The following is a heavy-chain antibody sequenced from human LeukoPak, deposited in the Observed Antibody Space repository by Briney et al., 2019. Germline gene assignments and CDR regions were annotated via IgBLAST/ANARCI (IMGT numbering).Heavy chain of an antibody. CDR2: ISAYNGNT. D-gene: IGHD3-3*01. V-gene: IGHV1-18*01. CDR3: ARDPRFFCEGPSFDP. Sequence: ASVKVSCKASGYTFTSYGISWVRQAPGQGLEWMGWISAYNGNTNYAQKLQGRVTMTTDTSTSTAYMELRSLRSDDTAVYYCARDPRFFCEGPSFDPWGQGTLVTVSS. J-gene: IGHJ5*02. CDR1: GYTFTSYG.